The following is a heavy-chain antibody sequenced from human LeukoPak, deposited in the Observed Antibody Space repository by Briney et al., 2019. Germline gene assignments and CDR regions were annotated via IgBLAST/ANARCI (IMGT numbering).Heavy chain of an antibody. CDR1: GFTFSSYA. D-gene: IGHD6-13*01. CDR2: ITSSSGNT. V-gene: IGHV3-23*01. J-gene: IGHJ4*02. CDR3: ANPLVRSSWLLDY. Sequence: PGGSLRLSCAASGFTFSSYAMTWVRQAPGKGLEWVSTITSSSGNTYYADSVKGRFTISRDNSKNTLYLQMNSLRAEDTAIYYCANPLVRSSWLLDYWGRGTLVTVSA.